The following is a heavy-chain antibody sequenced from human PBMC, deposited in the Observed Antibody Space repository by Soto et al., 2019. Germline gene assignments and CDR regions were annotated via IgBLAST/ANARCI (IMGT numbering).Heavy chain of an antibody. CDR3: AKDREVPYYDFWSGYMRGGKFDP. V-gene: IGHV3-23*01. Sequence: GGSLRLSCAASGFTFSSYAMSWVRQAPGKGLEWVSAISGSGGSTYYADSVKGRFTISRDNSKNTLYLQMNSLRAEDTAVYYCAKDREVPYYDFWSGYMRGGKFDPWGQGTLVTVSS. CDR2: ISGSGGST. J-gene: IGHJ5*02. D-gene: IGHD3-3*01. CDR1: GFTFSSYA.